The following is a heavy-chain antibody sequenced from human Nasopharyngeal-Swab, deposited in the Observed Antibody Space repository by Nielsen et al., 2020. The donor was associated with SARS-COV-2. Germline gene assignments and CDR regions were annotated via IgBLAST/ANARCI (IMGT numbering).Heavy chain of an antibody. CDR2: ISGSGGST. V-gene: IGHV3-23*01. J-gene: IGHJ5*02. CDR3: AKDIAAYISGNWFDP. CDR1: GCTFSSYA. D-gene: IGHD6-6*01. Sequence: GGSMRVSCAACGCTFSSYAVSWVRQAPGKGLEWVSAISGSGGSTYYADSVKGRFTISRDNSKNTLYLQMNSLRAEDTAVYYCAKDIAAYISGNWFDPWGQGTLVTVSS.